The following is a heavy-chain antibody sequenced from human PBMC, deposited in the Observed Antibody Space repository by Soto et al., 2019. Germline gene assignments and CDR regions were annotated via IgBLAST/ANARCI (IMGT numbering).Heavy chain of an antibody. CDR2: ISYDGSNK. CDR3: AKDLSYYDSSGFYGMDV. V-gene: IGHV3-30*18. J-gene: IGHJ6*02. CDR1: GFTFSSYG. D-gene: IGHD3-22*01. Sequence: GGSLRLSCVASGFTFSSYGMHWVRQAPGKGLEWVAVISYDGSNKYYADSVKGRFTISRDNSKNTLYLQMNSLRAEDTAVYYCAKDLSYYDSSGFYGMDVWGQGTTVTVSS.